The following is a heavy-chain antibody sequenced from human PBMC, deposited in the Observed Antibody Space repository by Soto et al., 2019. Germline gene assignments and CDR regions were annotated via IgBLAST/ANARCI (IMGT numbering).Heavy chain of an antibody. V-gene: IGHV4-39*01. CDR1: GGSISISSYY. J-gene: IGHJ4*02. CDR2: IYYSGST. CDR3: ARHDGPPEYSSSRSDFDY. Sequence: PSETLSLTCTVSGGSISISSYYWCWIRQPPGKGLEWIGSIYYSGSTYYNPSLKSRVTISVDTSKNQFSLKLSSVTAADTAVYYCARHDGPPEYSSSRSDFDYWGQGTLVIVSS. D-gene: IGHD6-6*01.